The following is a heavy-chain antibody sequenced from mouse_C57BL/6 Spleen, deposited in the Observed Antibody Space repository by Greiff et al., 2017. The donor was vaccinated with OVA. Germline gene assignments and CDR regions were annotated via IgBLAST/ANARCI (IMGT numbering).Heavy chain of an antibody. Sequence: QVQLQQPGAELVRPGTSVKLSCKASGYTFTSYWMHWVKQRPGQGLEWIGVIDPSDSYTNYNQKFKGKATLTVDTSSSTAYLQLSSLTSEDSAVYYCARETTVEDYWGQGTTLTVSS. CDR3: ARETTVEDY. D-gene: IGHD1-1*01. CDR1: GYTFTSYW. V-gene: IGHV1-59*01. J-gene: IGHJ2*01. CDR2: IDPSDSYT.